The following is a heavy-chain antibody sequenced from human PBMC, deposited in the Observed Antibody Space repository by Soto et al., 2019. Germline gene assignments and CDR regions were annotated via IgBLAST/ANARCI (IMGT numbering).Heavy chain of an antibody. D-gene: IGHD2-8*01. CDR2: ISSSGSTI. CDR3: ARDEDCTNGVCYINAFDI. J-gene: IGHJ3*02. Sequence: GGSLRLSCAASGFTFSDYYMSWIRQAPGKGLEWVSYISSSGSTIYYADSVKGRFTISRDNAKNSLYLQMNSLRAEDTAVYYCARDEDCTNGVCYINAFDIWGQGTMVTVSS. CDR1: GFTFSDYY. V-gene: IGHV3-11*01.